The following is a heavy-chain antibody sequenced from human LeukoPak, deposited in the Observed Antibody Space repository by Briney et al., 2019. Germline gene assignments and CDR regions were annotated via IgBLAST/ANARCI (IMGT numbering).Heavy chain of an antibody. CDR1: GGSISSSSYY. V-gene: IGHV4-39*07. CDR3: ARGPPFLYSSLDIVVVPAAIQDNWFDP. D-gene: IGHD2-2*02. Sequence: SETLSLTCTVSGGSISSSSYYWGWIRQPPGKGGEWIGSIYYSGSTYYNPSLKSRVTISVDTSKNQFSLKLSSVTAADTAVYYCARGPPFLYSSLDIVVVPAAIQDNWFDPWGQGALVTVSS. J-gene: IGHJ5*02. CDR2: IYYSGST.